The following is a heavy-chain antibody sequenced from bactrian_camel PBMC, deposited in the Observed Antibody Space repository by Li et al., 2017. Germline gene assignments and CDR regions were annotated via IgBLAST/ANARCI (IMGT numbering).Heavy chain of an antibody. CDR1: GYSYSSDC. CDR2: TYTGDESRI. CDR3: AAGTGPTGAKVWGGCWYNH. D-gene: IGHD3*01. J-gene: IGHJ4*01. Sequence: HVQLVESGGGSVQAGGSLKLSCVASGYSYSSDCMGWFRQAPGKEREVVAATYTGDESRIFYRDFVKGRFTISLDKATKTLHLQMISLKAEDTAMYYCAAGTGPTGAKVWGGCWYNHWGQGTQVTVS. V-gene: IGHV3S1*01.